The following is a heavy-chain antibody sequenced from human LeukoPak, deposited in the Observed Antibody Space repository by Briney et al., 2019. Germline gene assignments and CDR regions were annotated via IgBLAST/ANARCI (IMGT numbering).Heavy chain of an antibody. CDR1: GFTFSSYA. Sequence: GRSLRLSCAASGFTFSSYAMHWVRQGPGKGLEWVAVISYDGSNKYYADSVKGRFTISRDNSKNTLYLQMNSLRAEDTAVYYCARIGGSGSYYNVGLDYWGQGTLVTVSS. CDR3: ARIGGSGSYYNVGLDY. D-gene: IGHD3-10*01. CDR2: ISYDGSNK. V-gene: IGHV3-30-3*01. J-gene: IGHJ4*02.